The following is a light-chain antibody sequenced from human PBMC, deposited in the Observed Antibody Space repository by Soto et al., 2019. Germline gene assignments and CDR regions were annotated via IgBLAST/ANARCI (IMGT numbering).Light chain of an antibody. J-gene: IGKJ1*01. CDR1: QSVSRSY. CDR3: QQYDSSPWT. V-gene: IGKV3-20*01. Sequence: EIVLTQSPGTLSLSPGERATLSCRASQSVSRSYLAWYQQKPGQAPRLLIYGASSRATGIPDRFSGSGSGKDFTLTISRLEPEDFAVYYCQQYDSSPWTFGQGTKVEIK. CDR2: GAS.